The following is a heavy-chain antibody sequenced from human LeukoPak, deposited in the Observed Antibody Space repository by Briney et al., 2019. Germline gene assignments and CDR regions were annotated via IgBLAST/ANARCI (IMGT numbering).Heavy chain of an antibody. CDR2: IYPADSDI. J-gene: IGHJ5*01. CDR3: ARQEYCSGGSCYTWFDS. Sequence: GESLKISCQGSGYSFTNSWIGWVRLMPGKGLEWMGIIYPADSDIRYSPSFQGQVTISADKSINTAYLQWGSLKASDTAMYYCARQEYCSGGSCYTWFDSWGQGTLVTVSS. D-gene: IGHD2-15*01. V-gene: IGHV5-51*01. CDR1: GYSFTNSW.